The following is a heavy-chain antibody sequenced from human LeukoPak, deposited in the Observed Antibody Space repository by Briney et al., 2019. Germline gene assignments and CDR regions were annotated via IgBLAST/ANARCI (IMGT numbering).Heavy chain of an antibody. J-gene: IGHJ6*02. CDR3: ARDLWGYSNYYYYYGMDV. D-gene: IGHD4-11*01. CDR2: ISSSSSTI. V-gene: IGHV3-48*02. CDR1: GFTFSSYS. Sequence: GGSLRLSCAASGFTFSSYSMNWVRQAPGKGLEWVSYISSSSSTIYYADSVKGRFTISRDNAKNSLYLQMNSLRDEDTAVYYCARDLWGYSNYYYYYGMDVWGQGTTVTVSS.